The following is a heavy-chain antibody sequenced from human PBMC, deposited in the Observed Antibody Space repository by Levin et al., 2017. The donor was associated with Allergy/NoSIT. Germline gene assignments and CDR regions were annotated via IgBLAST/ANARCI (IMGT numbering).Heavy chain of an antibody. D-gene: IGHD6-19*01. J-gene: IGHJ3*02. V-gene: IGHV7-4-1*02. CDR1: GYTFTSYA. CDR3: AREAPRGVAAPFNRNDAFDI. CDR2: INTNTGNP. Sequence: ASVKVSCKASGYTFTSYAMNWVRQAPGQGLEWMGWINTNTGNPTYAQGFTGRFVFSLDTSVSTAYLQISSLKAEDTAVYYCAREAPRGVAAPFNRNDAFDIWGQGTMVTVSS.